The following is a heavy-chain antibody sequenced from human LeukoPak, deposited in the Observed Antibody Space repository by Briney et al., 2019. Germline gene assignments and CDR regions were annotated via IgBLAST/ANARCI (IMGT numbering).Heavy chain of an antibody. Sequence: SETLSLTCTVSGGSISSYYWSWIRQPPGKGLEWIGYIYYSGSTNYNPSLKSRVTISVDKSKNQFSLKLSSVTAADTAVYYCARTLGANFFDYWGQGTLVTVSS. V-gene: IGHV4-59*01. CDR1: GGSISSYY. CDR2: IYYSGST. CDR3: ARTLGANFFDY. J-gene: IGHJ4*02.